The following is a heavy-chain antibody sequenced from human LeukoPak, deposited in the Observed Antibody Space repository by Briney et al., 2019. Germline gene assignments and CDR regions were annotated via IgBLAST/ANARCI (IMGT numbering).Heavy chain of an antibody. CDR1: GGTFSSYA. J-gene: IGHJ5*02. CDR3: AREDPIAAAGSFDP. CDR2: INTNTGNP. V-gene: IGHV7-4-1*02. Sequence: ASVKVSCKASGGTFSSYAISWVRQAPGQGLEWMGWINTNTGNPTYAQGFTGRFVFSLDTSVSTAYLQISSLKAEDTAVYYCAREDPIAAAGSFDPWGQGTLVSVSS. D-gene: IGHD6-13*01.